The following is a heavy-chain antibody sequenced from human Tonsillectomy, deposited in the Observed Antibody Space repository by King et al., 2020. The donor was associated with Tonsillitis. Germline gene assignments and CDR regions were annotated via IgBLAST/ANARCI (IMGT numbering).Heavy chain of an antibody. Sequence: VQLVESGGGLVQPGGSLRLSCAASGFTFSSYDMHWVRQATGKGLEWVSAIGTAGDTYYPGSVKGRFTISRENAKNSLYLQMNSLRAGDTAVYYCARGVVAATWYYFDYWGQGTLVTVSS. D-gene: IGHD2-15*01. J-gene: IGHJ4*02. CDR2: IGTAGDT. V-gene: IGHV3-13*01. CDR3: ARGVVAATWYYFDY. CDR1: GFTFSSYD.